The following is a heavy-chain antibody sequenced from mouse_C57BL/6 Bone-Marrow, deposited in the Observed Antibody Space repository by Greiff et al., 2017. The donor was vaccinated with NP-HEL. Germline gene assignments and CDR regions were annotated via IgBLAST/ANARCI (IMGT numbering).Heavy chain of an antibody. Sequence: EVMLVESGGGLVKPGGSLKLSCAASGFTFSDYGMHWVRQAPEKGLEWVAYISSGSSTIYYADTVKGRFTISRDNAKNTLFLQMTSLRSEDTAIYYCAEGGPITTVVGFDYWGQGTTLTVSS. CDR1: GFTFSDYG. J-gene: IGHJ2*01. D-gene: IGHD1-1*01. CDR3: AEGGPITTVVGFDY. V-gene: IGHV5-17*01. CDR2: ISSGSSTI.